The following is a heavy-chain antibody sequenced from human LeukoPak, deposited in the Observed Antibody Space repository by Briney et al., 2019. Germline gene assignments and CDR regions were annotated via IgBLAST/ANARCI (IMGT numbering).Heavy chain of an antibody. J-gene: IGHJ4*02. D-gene: IGHD1-20*01. V-gene: IGHV1-69*04. Sequence: ASVKVSCKASGGTFSSYAISWVRQAPGQGLEWMGRIIPILGIANYAQKFQGRVTITADKSTSTAYMELSSLRSEDTAVYYCASVTGTTYYFDYWGQGTLVTVSS. CDR3: ASVTGTTYYFDY. CDR1: GGTFSSYA. CDR2: IIPILGIA.